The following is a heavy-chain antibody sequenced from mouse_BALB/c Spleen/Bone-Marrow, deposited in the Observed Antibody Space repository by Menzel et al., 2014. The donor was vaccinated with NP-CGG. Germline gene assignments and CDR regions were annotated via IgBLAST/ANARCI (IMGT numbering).Heavy chain of an antibody. Sequence: VNVVESGGGLVQPGGSLKLSCAASGFTFSSYGMSWVRQTPAKRLELVATINSNGGSTYYPGSVKGRFTISRDTAKNTLYLQMSSLKSEETAMYYCVRGNYGNFVEYFDFWGRGTTLTVSS. CDR2: INSNGGST. J-gene: IGHJ2*01. D-gene: IGHD2-1*01. V-gene: IGHV5-6-3*01. CDR1: GFTFSSYG. CDR3: VRGNYGNFVEYFDF.